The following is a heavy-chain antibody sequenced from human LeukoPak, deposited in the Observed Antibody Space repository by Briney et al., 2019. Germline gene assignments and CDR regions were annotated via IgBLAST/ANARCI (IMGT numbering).Heavy chain of an antibody. V-gene: IGHV4-34*01. CDR2: INHSGST. J-gene: IGHJ4*02. CDR3: ARHTDTAMVTNDYFGY. Sequence: PSETLSLTCAVYGGSFSGYYWSWIRQPPGKGLEWIGEINHSGSTNYNPSLKSRVTISVDTSKNQFSLKLSSVTAADTAVYYCARHTDTAMVTNDYFGYWGQGTLVTVSS. CDR1: GGSFSGYY. D-gene: IGHD5-18*01.